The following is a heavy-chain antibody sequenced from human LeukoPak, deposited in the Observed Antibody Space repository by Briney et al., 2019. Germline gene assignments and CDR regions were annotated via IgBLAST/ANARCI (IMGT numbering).Heavy chain of an antibody. CDR2: IKQDGSEK. CDR1: GFTISSYW. J-gene: IGHJ6*02. Sequence: GGSLRLSCAASGFTISSYWMSWVRQAPGKGLEWVANIKQDGSEKYYVDSVKGRFTISRDNAKNSLYLQMNSLRAEDTAVYYCARDSAPDYYGSGSYLSRYYGMDVWGQGTTVTVSS. V-gene: IGHV3-7*01. D-gene: IGHD3-10*01. CDR3: ARDSAPDYYGSGSYLSRYYGMDV.